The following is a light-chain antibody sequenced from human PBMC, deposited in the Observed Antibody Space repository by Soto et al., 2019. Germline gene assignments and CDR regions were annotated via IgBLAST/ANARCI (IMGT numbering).Light chain of an antibody. CDR2: EVS. V-gene: IGLV2-8*01. J-gene: IGLJ2*01. Sequence: QSVLTQPPSASGSPGQSVTISCTGTSSDVGGYNYVSWYQQHPGKAPKLMIYEVSKRPSGVPDRFSGSKSGNTASLTVSGPQAEVEADYYCSPYAGSNNVVFGGGTKLTVL. CDR1: SSDVGGYNY. CDR3: SPYAGSNNVV.